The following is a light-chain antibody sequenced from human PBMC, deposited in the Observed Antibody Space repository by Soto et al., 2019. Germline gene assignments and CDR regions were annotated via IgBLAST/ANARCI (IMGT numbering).Light chain of an antibody. CDR2: CAS. Sequence: EIVMTQSPATLSVSPGERATLSCRASQSVSSNLAWYQQKPGQAPRLLIYCASTRATGIPARFSGSGSGTEFTLTISSMQSEDVAVYYCQQYNNWPPWTFGQGTKVEIK. V-gene: IGKV3-15*01. CDR3: QQYNNWPPWT. CDR1: QSVSSN. J-gene: IGKJ1*01.